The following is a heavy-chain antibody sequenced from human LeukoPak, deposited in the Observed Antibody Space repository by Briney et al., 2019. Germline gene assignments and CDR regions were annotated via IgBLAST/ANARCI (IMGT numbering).Heavy chain of an antibody. D-gene: IGHD4-11*01. V-gene: IGHV4-4*07. CDR2: IFTSGST. CDR1: GGSISSYY. Sequence: SETLSLTCTDAGGSISSYYWSWIRQPAGKGLEWIGRIFTSGSTNYNASLKSRVTISVDTSKNQFSLKLRSMTAADTAVYYCARAPVTVKDSFDIWGQGTMVTVSS. CDR3: ARAPVTVKDSFDI. J-gene: IGHJ3*02.